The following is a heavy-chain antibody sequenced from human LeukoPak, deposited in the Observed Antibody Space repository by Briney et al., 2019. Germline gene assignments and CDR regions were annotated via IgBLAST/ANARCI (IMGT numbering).Heavy chain of an antibody. Sequence: SETLSLPCTVSGGSIRSSYYYWGWIRQPPGKGLEWIGSIYDSGSTYYNPSLKSRVTISVDTSKNQFSLKLNSVTAADTAVYYCARRGARPVDYYYGMDVWGQGTKVTVSS. CDR2: IYDSGST. V-gene: IGHV4-39*01. CDR3: ARRGARPVDYYYGMDV. J-gene: IGHJ6*02. D-gene: IGHD1-26*01. CDR1: GGSIRSSYYY.